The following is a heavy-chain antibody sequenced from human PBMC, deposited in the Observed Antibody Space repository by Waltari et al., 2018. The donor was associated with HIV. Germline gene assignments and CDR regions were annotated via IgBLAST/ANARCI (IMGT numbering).Heavy chain of an antibody. J-gene: IGHJ4*02. CDR1: GGTFSSYT. CDR3: ARDRGYSSSYYFDY. D-gene: IGHD6-13*01. V-gene: IGHV1-69*08. Sequence: QVQLVQSGAEVKKPGSSVKVYCKASGGTFSSYTISWVRQAPGQGLEWMGRIIPILGIANYAQKFQGRVTITADKSTSTAYMELSSLRSEDTAVYYCARDRGYSSSYYFDYWGQGTLVTVSS. CDR2: IIPILGIA.